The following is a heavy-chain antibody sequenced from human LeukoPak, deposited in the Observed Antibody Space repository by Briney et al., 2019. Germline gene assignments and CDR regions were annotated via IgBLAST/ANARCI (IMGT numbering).Heavy chain of an antibody. CDR1: GGSISSSSYY. V-gene: IGHV4-39*01. CDR2: IYYSGST. CDR3: ARRIVLLWFGELSNYGMDV. Sequence: SETLSLTCTVSGGSISSSSYYWGWIRQPPGKGLEWIGSIYYSGSTYYNPSLKSRVTISVDTSKNQFSLKLSSVTAADTAVYYCARRIVLLWFGELSNYGMDVWGQGTTVTVSS. D-gene: IGHD3-10*01. J-gene: IGHJ6*02.